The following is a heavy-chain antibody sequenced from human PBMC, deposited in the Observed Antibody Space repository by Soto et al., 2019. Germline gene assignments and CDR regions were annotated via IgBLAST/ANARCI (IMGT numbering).Heavy chain of an antibody. Sequence: GGSLRLSCAASGFTFTTYAMSWVRQAPGKGLEWISGISGRGDSTYYADSVKGRFTISRDNSKNTLYLEMNNLSAEDTAVYHCAKNQGVELVPLATVDWFDPWGQGSVVTVSS. J-gene: IGHJ5*02. CDR1: GFTFTTYA. D-gene: IGHD1-26*01. CDR2: ISGRGDST. CDR3: AKNQGVELVPLATVDWFDP. V-gene: IGHV3-23*01.